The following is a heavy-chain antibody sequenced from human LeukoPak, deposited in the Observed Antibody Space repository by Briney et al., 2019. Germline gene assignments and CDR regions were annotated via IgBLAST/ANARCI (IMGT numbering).Heavy chain of an antibody. Sequence: SVKVSCKASGGTFSSYAISWVRQAPGQGLEWMGGIIPIFGTANYAQKFQGRVTITTDESTSTAYMELSSLRSEDTAVYYCASSIAARLGLGDYFDYWGQGTLVTVSS. CDR1: GGTFSSYA. J-gene: IGHJ4*02. CDR3: ASSIAARLGLGDYFDY. D-gene: IGHD6-6*01. CDR2: IIPIFGTA. V-gene: IGHV1-69*05.